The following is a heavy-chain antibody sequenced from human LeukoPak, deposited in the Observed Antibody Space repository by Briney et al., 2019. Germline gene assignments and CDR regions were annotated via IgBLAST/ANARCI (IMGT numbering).Heavy chain of an antibody. CDR3: ARVTDWNDLDY. J-gene: IGHJ4*02. D-gene: IGHD1-1*01. Sequence: SETLYLTCAVYGGSFRGYYWSWIRQPPGKGLEWMGGINHSGSTNYSPSLKSRITISIDTSKNQFSLKLSSVTAADTAVYYCARVTDWNDLDYWGQGTLVTVSS. CDR1: GGSFRGYY. CDR2: INHSGST. V-gene: IGHV4-34*01.